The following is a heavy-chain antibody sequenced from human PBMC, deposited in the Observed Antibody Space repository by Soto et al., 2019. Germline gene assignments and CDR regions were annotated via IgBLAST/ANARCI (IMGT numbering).Heavy chain of an antibody. D-gene: IGHD1-26*01. CDR3: ARDGGRHSGGIDY. CDR2: IIPIFGTA. CDR1: GGTFSSCS. V-gene: IGHV1-69*01. Sequence: QVQLVQSGAEVKKPGSSVKVSCKASGGTFSSCSINWVRQAPGQGLEWMGGIIPIFGTANYAQKFQGRVTMTADETTSTAYMELSSLRSEDTAVYYCARDGGRHSGGIDYWGQGTLVTVSS. J-gene: IGHJ4*02.